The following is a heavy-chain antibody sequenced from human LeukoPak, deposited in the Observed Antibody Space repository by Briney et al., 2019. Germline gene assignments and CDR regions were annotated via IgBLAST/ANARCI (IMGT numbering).Heavy chain of an antibody. CDR2: INHSEST. CDR1: GGSFSGYY. CDR3: AREGYYDSRGLDY. Sequence: SETLSLTCAVYGGSFSGYYWSWIRQPPGKGLEWIGEINHSESTNYNPSLKSRVTISVDTSKNQFSLKLSSVTAADTAVYYCAREGYYDSRGLDYWGQGTLVTVSS. V-gene: IGHV4-34*01. D-gene: IGHD3-22*01. J-gene: IGHJ4*02.